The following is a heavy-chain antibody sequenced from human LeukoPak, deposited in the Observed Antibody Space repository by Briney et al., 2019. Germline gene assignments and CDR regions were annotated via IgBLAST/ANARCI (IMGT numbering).Heavy chain of an antibody. V-gene: IGHV3-64*01. Sequence: SGGSLRLSCAASGFTFSSYAMHWVRQAPGKGLEYVSAISSNGGSTYYANSVKGRFTISRDNSKNTLYLQMGSLRAEDMAVYYCARESEWGSNSYDAFDIWGQGTMVTVSS. CDR3: ARESEWGSNSYDAFDI. D-gene: IGHD6-13*01. CDR1: GFTFSSYA. CDR2: ISSNGGST. J-gene: IGHJ3*02.